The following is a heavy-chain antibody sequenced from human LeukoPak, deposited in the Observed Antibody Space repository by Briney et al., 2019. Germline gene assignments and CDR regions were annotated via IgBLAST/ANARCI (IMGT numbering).Heavy chain of an antibody. V-gene: IGHV3-23*01. CDR2: ISGSGGST. CDR1: GFTFSSYA. CDR3: AKDFWDSYGYNDY. J-gene: IGHJ4*02. Sequence: GGSLRLSCAASGFTFSSYAMSWVCQAPGKGLEWVSAISGSGGSTYYADSVKGRFTIPRDNSKNTLYLQMNSLRAEDTAVYYCAKDFWDSYGYNDYWGQGTLVTVSS. D-gene: IGHD5-18*01.